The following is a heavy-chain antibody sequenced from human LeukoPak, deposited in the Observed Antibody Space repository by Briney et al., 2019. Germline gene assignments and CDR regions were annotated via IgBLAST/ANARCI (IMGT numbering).Heavy chain of an antibody. D-gene: IGHD3-9*01. CDR3: VSNRDALTTYSFVY. Sequence: PGGSLRLSCAASGFIVGSSYMSWVRQAPGKRLECVSIIHSGGNTYHAGSVKGRFTISRDNSKNTLSLQMNRLRAEDTALYSCVSNRDALTTYSFVYSGEGALVTASS. V-gene: IGHV3-53*01. CDR2: IHSGGNT. J-gene: IGHJ4*02. CDR1: GFIVGSSY.